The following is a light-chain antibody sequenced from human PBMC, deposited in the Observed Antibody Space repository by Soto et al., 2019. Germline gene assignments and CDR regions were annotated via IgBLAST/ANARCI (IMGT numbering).Light chain of an antibody. J-gene: IGKJ5*01. CDR1: QSVNSY. Sequence: EIVLTQSPATLSLSPGERATLSCRASQSVNSYLAWYQQKPGQAPRLLIYDASNRATGIPARFSGSGSGTDFTLTISSREPEDFAVYYCQQRSNWPLITFGQGTRLEIK. CDR2: DAS. CDR3: QQRSNWPLIT. V-gene: IGKV3-11*01.